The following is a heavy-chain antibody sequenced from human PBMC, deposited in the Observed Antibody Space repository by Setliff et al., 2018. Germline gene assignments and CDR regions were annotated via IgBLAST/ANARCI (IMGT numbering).Heavy chain of an antibody. CDR1: GGSISDSHYY. D-gene: IGHD5-12*01. Sequence: SETLSLTCTVSGGSISDSHYYWGWFRQPPGMRPEWIGTVYYNGSIYYNPSLKSRVTLFVDTSKDQFSLRLTSMTAADTAVYYCARQVEMATIAFDVWGQGTMVTVSS. CDR2: VYYNGSI. CDR3: ARQVEMATIAFDV. V-gene: IGHV4-39*01. J-gene: IGHJ3*01.